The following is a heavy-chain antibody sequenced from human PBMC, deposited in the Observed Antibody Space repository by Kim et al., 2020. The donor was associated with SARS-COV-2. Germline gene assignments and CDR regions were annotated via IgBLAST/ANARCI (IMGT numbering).Heavy chain of an antibody. Sequence: SETLSLTCTVSGGSISSGDYYWSWIRQPPGKGLEWIGYIYYSGSTYYNPSLKSRVTISVDTSKNQFSLKLSSVTAADTAVYYCARDKHSYGGFGYWGQGTLVTVSS. J-gene: IGHJ4*02. CDR3: ARDKHSYGGFGY. V-gene: IGHV4-30-4*01. CDR1: GGSISSGDYY. CDR2: IYYSGST. D-gene: IGHD5-18*01.